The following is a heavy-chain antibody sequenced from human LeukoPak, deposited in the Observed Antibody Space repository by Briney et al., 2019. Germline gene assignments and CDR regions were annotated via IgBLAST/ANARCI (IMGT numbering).Heavy chain of an antibody. V-gene: IGHV1-18*01. D-gene: IGHD3-16*01. CDR1: GYTFTSYG. Sequence: ASVKVSXKASGYTFTSYGISWVRQAPGQGLEWMGWISAYNGNTNYAQKLQGRVTMTTDTSASTAYMELRSLRSDDTAVYYCARDSVTWGFDYWGQGTLVTVSS. CDR3: ARDSVTWGFDY. J-gene: IGHJ4*02. CDR2: ISAYNGNT.